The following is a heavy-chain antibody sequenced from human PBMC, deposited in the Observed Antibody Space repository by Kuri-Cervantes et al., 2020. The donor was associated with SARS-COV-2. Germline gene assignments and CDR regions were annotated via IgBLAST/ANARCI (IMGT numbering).Heavy chain of an antibody. CDR2: IIPIFGTA. CDR3: ARGVERLSYNWFDP. CDR1: GGTFSSYA. J-gene: IGHJ5*02. V-gene: IGHV1-69*13. D-gene: IGHD1-1*01. Sequence: SVKVSCKASGGTFSSYAISWVRQAPGQGLEWMGGIIPIFGTANYAQKFQGRVTITADESTSTAYMELSSRRSEDTAVYYCARGVERLSYNWFDPWGQGTLVTVSS.